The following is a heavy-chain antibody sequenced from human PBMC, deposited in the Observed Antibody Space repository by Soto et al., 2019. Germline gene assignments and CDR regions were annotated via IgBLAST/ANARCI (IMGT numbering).Heavy chain of an antibody. V-gene: IGHV4-59*01. J-gene: IGHJ4*02. CDR2: IYYSGST. CDR1: GGSISSYY. CDR3: ARVAGLAYDYIWGSYRYEARFFDY. D-gene: IGHD3-16*02. Sequence: SETLSLTCTVSGGSISSYYWSWIRQPPGKGLEWIGYIYYSGSTNYNPSLKSRVTISVDTSKNQFSLKLSSVTAADTAVYYCARVAGLAYDYIWGSYRYEARFFDYWGQGPLVTVSS.